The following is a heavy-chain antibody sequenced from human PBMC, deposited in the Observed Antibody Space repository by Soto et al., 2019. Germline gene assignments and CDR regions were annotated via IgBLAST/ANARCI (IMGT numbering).Heavy chain of an antibody. CDR3: ARDFSNYFLEWRGEVWLDP. CDR2: IYHSGST. Sequence: SETLSLTCAVSGYSISSGYYWGWIRQPPGKGLEWIGSIYHSGSTYYNPSLKSRVTISVDTSKNQFSLKLSSVTAADTAVYYCARDFSNYFLEWRGEVWLDPWGQGTLVTVSS. J-gene: IGHJ5*02. CDR1: GYSISSGYY. V-gene: IGHV4-38-2*02. D-gene: IGHD4-4*01.